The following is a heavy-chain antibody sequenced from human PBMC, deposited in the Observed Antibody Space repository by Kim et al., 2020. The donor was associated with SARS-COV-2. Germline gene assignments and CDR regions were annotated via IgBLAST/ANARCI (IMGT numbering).Heavy chain of an antibody. V-gene: IGHV3-30*04. D-gene: IGHD3-9*01. CDR3: ARDPPRSYYDILTGYSTVYYFYGMDV. Sequence: GGSLRLSCAASGFTFSSYAMHWVRQAPGKGLEWVAVISYDGSNKYYADSVKGRFTISRDNSKNTLYLQMNSLRAEDTAVYYCARDPPRSYYDILTGYSTVYYFYGMDVWGQGTTVTVSS. J-gene: IGHJ6*02. CDR2: ISYDGSNK. CDR1: GFTFSSYA.